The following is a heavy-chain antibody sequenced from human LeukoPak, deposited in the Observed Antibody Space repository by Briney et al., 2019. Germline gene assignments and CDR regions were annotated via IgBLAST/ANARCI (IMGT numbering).Heavy chain of an antibody. CDR1: GFTLDDYV. D-gene: IGHD6-13*01. CDR2: ISWNSGSI. Sequence: GRSLRLFCAASGFTLDDYVMHWDRQAPGKGLEWVTGISWNSGSIGYADSVKGRFTISRDNAKNSLYLQMNSLRAEDTALYYCATSRSSWYLRSLDYWGQGTLVTVSS. CDR3: ATSRSSWYLRSLDY. V-gene: IGHV3-9*01. J-gene: IGHJ4*02.